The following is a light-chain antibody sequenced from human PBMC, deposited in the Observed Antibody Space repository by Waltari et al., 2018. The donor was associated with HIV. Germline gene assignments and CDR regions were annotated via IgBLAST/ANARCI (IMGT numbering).Light chain of an antibody. Sequence: QSVLTQPPSASGTPGQRVTISCSGGSSNIGLYHVYWYQQFPGTAPKLLIYSDNQRPPGVPDRFAGSKSGTSASLVISGLRSEDEADYYCAAWDDRLSGLFGGGTKVTVL. J-gene: IGLJ2*01. V-gene: IGLV1-47*02. CDR2: SDN. CDR1: SSNIGLYH. CDR3: AAWDDRLSGL.